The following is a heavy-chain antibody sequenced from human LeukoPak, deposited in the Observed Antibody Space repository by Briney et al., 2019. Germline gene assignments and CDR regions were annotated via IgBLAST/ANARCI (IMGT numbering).Heavy chain of an antibody. D-gene: IGHD2-8*02. V-gene: IGHV3-23*01. CDR3: ATYRQVLLPFES. Sequence: RAGGSLRLSCAASGFTFSTSAMIWVRQPPGKGLEWVSSIFPSGGEIHYADSVRGRFTISRDNSKSTLSLQMNSLRAEDTAIYYCATYRQVLLPFESWGQGTLVTVSS. CDR2: IFPSGGEI. J-gene: IGHJ4*02. CDR1: GFTFSTSA.